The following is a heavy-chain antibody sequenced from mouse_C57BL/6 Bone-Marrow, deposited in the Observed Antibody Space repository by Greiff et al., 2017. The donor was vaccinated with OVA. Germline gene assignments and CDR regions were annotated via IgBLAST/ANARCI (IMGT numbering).Heavy chain of an antibody. CDR3: ARDGSRGDAMDY. Sequence: VQLKESGGGLVKPGGSLKLSCAASGFTFSSYAMSWVRQTPEKRLEWVATISDGGSYTYYPDNVKGRFTISRDNAKNNLYLQMSHLKSEDTAMYYCARDGSRGDAMDYWGQGTSVTVSS. CDR1: GFTFSSYA. V-gene: IGHV5-4*01. J-gene: IGHJ4*01. CDR2: ISDGGSYT. D-gene: IGHD1-1*01.